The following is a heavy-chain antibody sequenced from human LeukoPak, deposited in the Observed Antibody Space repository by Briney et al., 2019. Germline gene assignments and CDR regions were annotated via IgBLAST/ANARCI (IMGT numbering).Heavy chain of an antibody. Sequence: PGGSLRLSCAASGFTFSSYTMNWVRQAPGKGLQWVSYISSSISTIYYADSVKGRFTISRDNAKNSLYLQMNSLRAEDTAVYYCARDSVPAETWGQGTLVTVSS. CDR2: ISSSISTI. CDR3: ARDSVPAET. D-gene: IGHD2-2*01. CDR1: GFTFSSYT. J-gene: IGHJ4*02. V-gene: IGHV3-48*01.